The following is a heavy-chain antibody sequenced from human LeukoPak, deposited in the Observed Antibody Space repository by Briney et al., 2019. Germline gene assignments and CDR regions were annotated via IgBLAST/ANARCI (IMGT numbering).Heavy chain of an antibody. CDR3: ARSYLDSSGYYTGDY. V-gene: IGHV1-2*02. J-gene: IGHJ4*02. D-gene: IGHD3-22*01. CDR1: GYTFTSYD. CDR2: MNPNSGGT. Sequence: ASVKVSCKASGYTFTSYDINWVRQATGQGLEWMGWMNPNSGGTNYAQKFQGRVTMTRDTSISTAYMELSRLRSDDTAVYYCARSYLDSSGYYTGDYWGQGTLVTVSS.